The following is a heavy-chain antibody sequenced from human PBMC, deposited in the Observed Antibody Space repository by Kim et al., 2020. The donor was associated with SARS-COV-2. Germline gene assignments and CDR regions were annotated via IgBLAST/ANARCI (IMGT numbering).Heavy chain of an antibody. V-gene: IGHV5-51*01. D-gene: IGHD3-10*01. CDR3: ARDLGGGLSLDY. J-gene: IGHJ4*02. Sequence: RNSPSFQGQVTISADKSISTAYLQGSSLKASDTAMYYCARDLGGGLSLDYWGQGTLVTVSS.